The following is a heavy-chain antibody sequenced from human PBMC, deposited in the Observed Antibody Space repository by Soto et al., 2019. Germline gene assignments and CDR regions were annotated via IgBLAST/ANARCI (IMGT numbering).Heavy chain of an antibody. V-gene: IGHV1-69*06. CDR3: ARAPTTRIVGGYGMDV. CDR2: IIPIFGTA. J-gene: IGHJ6*02. D-gene: IGHD3-22*01. Sequence: QVQLVQSGAEVKKPGSSVKVSCKASGGIFNSYAISWVRQAPGQGLEWMGGIIPIFGTANYAKKFQGSVTITADKSTSTAYMEVSSLRSEDTAVYYCARAPTTRIVGGYGMDVWGRGTTVTVSS. CDR1: GGIFNSYA.